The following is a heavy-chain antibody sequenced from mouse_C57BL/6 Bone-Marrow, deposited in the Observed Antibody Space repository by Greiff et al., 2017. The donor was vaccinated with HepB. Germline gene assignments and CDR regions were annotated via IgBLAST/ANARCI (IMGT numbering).Heavy chain of an antibody. CDR2: ISNGGGST. D-gene: IGHD1-1*01. CDR1: GFTFSDYY. V-gene: IGHV5-12*01. J-gene: IGHJ1*03. Sequence: EVKLVESGGGLVQPGGSLKLSCAASGFTFSDYYMYWVRQTPEKRLEWVAYISNGGGSTYYPDTVKGRFTISRDNAKNTLYLQMSRLKSEDTAMYYCARHDTTVVAAPCDVWGTGTTVTVSS. CDR3: ARHDTTVVAAPCDV.